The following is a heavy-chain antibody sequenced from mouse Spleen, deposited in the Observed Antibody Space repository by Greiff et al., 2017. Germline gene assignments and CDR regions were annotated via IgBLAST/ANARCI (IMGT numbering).Heavy chain of an antibody. CDR3: ARFAYGRYGSRFDY. D-gene: IGHD1-2*01. CDR2: INPNNGGT. J-gene: IGHJ2*01. Sequence: EVQLQESGPELVKPGASVKISCKASGYTFTDYYMNWVKQSHGKSLEWIGDINPNNGGTSYNQKFKGKATLTVDKSSSTAYMELRSLTSEDSAVYYCARFAYGRYGSRFDYWGQGTTLTVSS. V-gene: IGHV1-26*01. CDR1: GYTFTDYY.